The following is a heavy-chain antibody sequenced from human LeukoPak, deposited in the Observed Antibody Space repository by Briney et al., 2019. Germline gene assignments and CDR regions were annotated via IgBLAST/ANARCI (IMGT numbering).Heavy chain of an antibody. CDR1: GGSITTSDNY. CDR3: AREPGTSDQLP. V-gene: IGHV4-39*07. J-gene: IGHJ5*02. D-gene: IGHD2-2*01. CDR2: IHNSGST. Sequence: PSETLPLTCIVSGGSITTSDNYWGWIRQPPGKGLEWIGAIHNSGSTYYNPSLKSRVTMSIDRSTNRFSLKLSSVTAADTAVYYCAREPGTSDQLPWGQGTLVTVSS.